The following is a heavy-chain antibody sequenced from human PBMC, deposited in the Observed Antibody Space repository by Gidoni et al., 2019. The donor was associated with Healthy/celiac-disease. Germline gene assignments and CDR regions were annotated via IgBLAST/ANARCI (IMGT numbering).Heavy chain of an antibody. CDR3: AKATSDIVVVPAAGY. V-gene: IGHV3-23*04. J-gene: IGHJ4*02. D-gene: IGHD2-2*01. CDR1: GFTFSSYA. CDR2: ISGSGGST. Sequence: VPLVESGGGLVQPGGSLRLFCSASGFTFSSYAMSLVRQAQGKGPEWVSAISGSGGSTYYADSVKCRFTISRDNSKNTLYLQMNSLRAEDTSVYYCAKATSDIVVVPAAGYWGQGTLVTVSS.